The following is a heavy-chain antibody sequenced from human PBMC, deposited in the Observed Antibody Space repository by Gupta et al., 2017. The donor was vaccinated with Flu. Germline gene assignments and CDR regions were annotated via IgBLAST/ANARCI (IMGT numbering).Heavy chain of an antibody. CDR2: INHSGST. Sequence: QVQLQQWGAGLLKPSETLSLTCAVYGGSFSGSYWSWIRQPPGKGLEWIGEINHSGSTNYNPSLKSRVTISVDTSKNQFSLKLSSVTAADTAVYYCARGRGPLRQYFDYWGQGTLVTGSS. J-gene: IGHJ4*02. CDR3: ARGRGPLRQYFDY. V-gene: IGHV4-34*01. D-gene: IGHD3-10*01. CDR1: GGSFSGSY.